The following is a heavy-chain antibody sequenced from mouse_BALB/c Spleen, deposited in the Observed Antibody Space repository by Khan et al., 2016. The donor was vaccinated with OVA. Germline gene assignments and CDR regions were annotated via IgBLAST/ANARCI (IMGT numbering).Heavy chain of an antibody. J-gene: IGHJ3*01. V-gene: IGHV5-9-3*01. CDR2: ISSGGSYT. Sequence: EVQLQESGGGLVKPGGSLKLSCAASGFTFSNYAMSWVRQTPEKRLEWVATISSGGSYTYYPDSVQGRFTISRDNAKNTLSLRMSSLRSEDTAIYYCARELFTTVVATPFAYWGQGTLVTVSA. CDR1: GFTFSNYA. CDR3: ARELFTTVVATPFAY. D-gene: IGHD1-1*01.